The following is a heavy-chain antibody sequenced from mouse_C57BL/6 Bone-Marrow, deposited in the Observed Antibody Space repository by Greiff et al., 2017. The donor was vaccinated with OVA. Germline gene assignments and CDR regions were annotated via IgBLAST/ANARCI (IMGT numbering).Heavy chain of an antibody. D-gene: IGHD2-3*01. CDR2: IYPSDSET. Sequence: QVQLQQPGAELVRPGSSVKLSCKASGYTFTSYWMDWVKQRPGQGLEWIGNIYPSDSETHYNQKFKDKATLTVDKSSSTAYMQLSSLTSEDSAVYYCARAGYSGGFAYWGQGTLVTVSA. CDR3: ARAGYSGGFAY. CDR1: GYTFTSYW. V-gene: IGHV1-61*01. J-gene: IGHJ3*01.